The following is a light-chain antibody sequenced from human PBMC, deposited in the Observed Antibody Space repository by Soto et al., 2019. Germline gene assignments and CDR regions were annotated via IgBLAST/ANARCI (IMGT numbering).Light chain of an antibody. Sequence: LTQPASVSGSPGQSITISCTGTSSDVGGYNYVSWYQQHPGKAPKLMIYEVSNRPSGVSNRFSGSKSGNTASLTISGLQAEDEADYYCSSYTSSSPYVFGTGSKVTVL. CDR3: SSYTSSSPYV. CDR2: EVS. V-gene: IGLV2-14*01. CDR1: SSDVGGYNY. J-gene: IGLJ1*01.